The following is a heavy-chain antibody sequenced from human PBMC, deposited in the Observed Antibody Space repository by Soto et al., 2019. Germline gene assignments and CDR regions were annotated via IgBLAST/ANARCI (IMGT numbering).Heavy chain of an antibody. CDR3: ARRWGYSFDY. J-gene: IGHJ4*02. CDR2: IYYSGST. CDR1: GGSISSYY. D-gene: IGHD7-27*01. Sequence: SETLSLTCTVFGGSISSYYWGWIRRPPGKGLEWIGSIYYSGSTYYNPSLKSRVTISVDTSKNQFSLKLSSVTAADTAVYYCARRWGYSFDYWGQGTLVTVSS. V-gene: IGHV4-39*01.